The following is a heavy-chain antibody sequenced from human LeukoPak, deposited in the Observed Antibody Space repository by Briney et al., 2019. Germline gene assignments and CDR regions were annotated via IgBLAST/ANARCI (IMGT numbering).Heavy chain of an antibody. CDR2: ISYDGSNK. Sequence: GGSLRLSCAASGFTFSSYAMHWVRQAPGKGLEWVAVISYDGSNKYYADSVKGRFTISRDNSKNTLYLQMNSLRAEDTAVYYCARESTMIVVEYYFDYWGQGTLVTVSS. D-gene: IGHD3-22*01. CDR1: GFTFSSYA. J-gene: IGHJ4*02. V-gene: IGHV3-30-3*01. CDR3: ARESTMIVVEYYFDY.